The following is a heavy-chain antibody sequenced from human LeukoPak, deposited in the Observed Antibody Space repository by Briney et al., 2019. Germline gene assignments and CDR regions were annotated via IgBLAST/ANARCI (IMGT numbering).Heavy chain of an antibody. Sequence: PSENLSLNCTVSGGSTSSGDYYWSWIRQPPGKSLEWIGYIYYSGSTYYNPSLQSRVTISVDTSKNQFSLKLSSVTAADTAVYYCARETGEYSSSIDYWGQGTLVTVSS. CDR2: IYYSGST. D-gene: IGHD6-6*01. CDR1: GGSTSSGDYY. J-gene: IGHJ4*02. V-gene: IGHV4-30-4*08. CDR3: ARETGEYSSSIDY.